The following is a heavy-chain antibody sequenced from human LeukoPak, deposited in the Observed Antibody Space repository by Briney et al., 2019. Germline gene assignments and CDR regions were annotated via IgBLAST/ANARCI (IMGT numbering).Heavy chain of an antibody. Sequence: ASVKVSCMASGYTFTSYGVSWVRQAPGQGLEWMGWIGTYNGDTNYAQNLQGRVTMTTDTSTRTAYMELRSLRSDDTAVYYCARVCSNGYYDFWSGYSNLSYYYMDVWSKGTTVTVSS. V-gene: IGHV1-18*01. CDR2: IGTYNGDT. CDR1: GYTFTSYG. D-gene: IGHD3-3*01. CDR3: ARVCSNGYYDFWSGYSNLSYYYMDV. J-gene: IGHJ6*03.